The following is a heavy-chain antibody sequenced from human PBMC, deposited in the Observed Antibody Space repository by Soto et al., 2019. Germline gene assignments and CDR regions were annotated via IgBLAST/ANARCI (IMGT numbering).Heavy chain of an antibody. J-gene: IGHJ6*02. CDR1: GYTFTGYY. Sequence: ASVKVSCKASGYTFTGYYMHWVRQAPGQGLEWMGWINPNSGGTNYAQKFQGRVTITADESTSTAYMELSSLRSEDTAVYYCARETTGLRLGELSPRSYYGMDVWGQGTTVTVSS. CDR3: ARETTGLRLGELSPRSYYGMDV. V-gene: IGHV1-2*02. D-gene: IGHD3-16*02. CDR2: INPNSGGT.